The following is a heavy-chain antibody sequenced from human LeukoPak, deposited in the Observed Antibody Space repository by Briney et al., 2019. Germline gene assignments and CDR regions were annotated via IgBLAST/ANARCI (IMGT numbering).Heavy chain of an antibody. D-gene: IGHD6-6*01. Sequence: SETLSLTCTVSGGSISSSSYYWGWIRQPPGKGLEWIGSIYYSGSTYYNPSLKSRVTISVDTSKNQFSLKLSSVAAADTAVYYCARAPRGAARLRYYMDVWGKGTTVTASS. CDR1: GGSISSSSYY. V-gene: IGHV4-39*07. CDR2: IYYSGST. CDR3: ARAPRGAARLRYYMDV. J-gene: IGHJ6*03.